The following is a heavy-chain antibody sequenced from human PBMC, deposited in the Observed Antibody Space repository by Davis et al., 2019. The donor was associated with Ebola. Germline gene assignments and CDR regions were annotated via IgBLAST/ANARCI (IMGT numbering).Heavy chain of an antibody. J-gene: IGHJ4*02. CDR2: VRSHGSDD. Sequence: GESLKISCAASGLPFSSFWMSWVRQAPGKGLEWVAFVRSHGSDDHYADSVKGRFTISRDNSKNTLYLQMNSLRPEDTAVYYCARDSDDYSFDYWGQGTLVTVSS. CDR1: GLPFSSFW. V-gene: IGHV3-30*02. D-gene: IGHD4-11*01. CDR3: ARDSDDYSFDY.